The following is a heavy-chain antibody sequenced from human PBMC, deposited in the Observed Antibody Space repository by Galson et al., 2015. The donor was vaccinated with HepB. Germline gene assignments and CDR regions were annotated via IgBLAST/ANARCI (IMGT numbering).Heavy chain of an antibody. Sequence: SVKVSCKASGYTFTSYAMHWVRQAPGQRLEWMGWINAGNGNTKYSQKFQGRVTITRDTSASTAYMELSSLRSEDTAVYYCARDQGLSIAARGLSYYYYYYMDVWGKGTTVTVSS. CDR2: INAGNGNT. V-gene: IGHV1-3*01. J-gene: IGHJ6*03. CDR1: GYTFTSYA. D-gene: IGHD6-6*01. CDR3: ARDQGLSIAARGLSYYYYYYMDV.